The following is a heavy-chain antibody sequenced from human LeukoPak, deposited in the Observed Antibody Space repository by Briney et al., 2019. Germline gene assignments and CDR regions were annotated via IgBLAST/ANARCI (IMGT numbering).Heavy chain of an antibody. Sequence: GRSLRLSCAASGFTFSSYGMHWVRQAPGKGLEWMAVISYDGTNKYYAGSVKGRFTVSRDNSKNTLYLQMNSLRAEDTAIYYCAKDRIPGAGLRYFDYWGQGTLVTVSS. CDR3: AKDRIPGAGLRYFDY. J-gene: IGHJ4*02. CDR1: GFTFSSYG. CDR2: ISYDGTNK. D-gene: IGHD6-13*01. V-gene: IGHV3-30*18.